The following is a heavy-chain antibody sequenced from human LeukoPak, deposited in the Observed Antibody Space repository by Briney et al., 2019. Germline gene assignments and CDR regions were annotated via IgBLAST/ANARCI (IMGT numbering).Heavy chain of an antibody. J-gene: IGHJ4*02. CDR3: ARDKQHSYGRYFDH. CDR1: GCTISTYH. V-gene: IGHV4-59*01. CDR2: MQSTGNS. Sequence: AETLSLTCTVSGCTISTYHRNWIRQSPEKGLEWIGYMQSTGNSNYNPSLKSRVTMSVDMSRNQIVLNLSSVTAADTAVYFCARDKQHSYGRYFDHWGQGTLVTVSS. D-gene: IGHD5-18*01.